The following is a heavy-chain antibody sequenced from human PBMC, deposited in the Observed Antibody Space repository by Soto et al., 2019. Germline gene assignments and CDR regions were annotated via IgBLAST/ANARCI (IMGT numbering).Heavy chain of an antibody. CDR3: AREGYNFGPFDY. J-gene: IGHJ4*02. Sequence: PSETLSLTCTVSGGSLSRYYWSWIRRPPGMGLEWIASISYSGTTNYNSSLKSRVTISIDTSKNQFSLKFNSVTAADTAVYYCAREGYNFGPFDYWGQGALVT. CDR1: GGSLSRYY. CDR2: ISYSGTT. V-gene: IGHV4-59*01. D-gene: IGHD5-18*01.